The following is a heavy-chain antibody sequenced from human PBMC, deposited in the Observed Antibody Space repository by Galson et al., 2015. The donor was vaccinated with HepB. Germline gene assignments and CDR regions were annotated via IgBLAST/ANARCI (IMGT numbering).Heavy chain of an antibody. Sequence: SLRLSCAASGFTFSSYGMHWVRQAPGKGLEWVAVIWYDGSNKYYADSVKGRFTISRDNSKNTLCLQMNSLRAEDTAVYYCARERIAAKNWFDPWGQGTLVTVSS. D-gene: IGHD6-13*01. CDR2: IWYDGSNK. J-gene: IGHJ5*02. CDR3: ARERIAAKNWFDP. V-gene: IGHV3-33*01. CDR1: GFTFSSYG.